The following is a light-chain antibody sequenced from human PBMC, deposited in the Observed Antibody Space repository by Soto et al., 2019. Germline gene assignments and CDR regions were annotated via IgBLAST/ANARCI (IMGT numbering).Light chain of an antibody. CDR2: GAS. Sequence: EIVLTQSPGTLSLSPGERATLSCRASQSVSSSYLAWYQQKPGQAPRLLIYGASSRATGIPDRFSGSGSGTDFTLTISSLEAEDVAFYWCQQYFDVPFTFGQGTKVDIK. V-gene: IGKV3-20*01. CDR3: QQYFDVPFT. J-gene: IGKJ1*01. CDR1: QSVSSSY.